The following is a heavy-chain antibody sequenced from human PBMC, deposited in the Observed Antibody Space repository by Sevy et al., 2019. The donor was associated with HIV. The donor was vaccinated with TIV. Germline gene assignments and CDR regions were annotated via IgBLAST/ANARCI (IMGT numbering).Heavy chain of an antibody. V-gene: IGHV3-23*01. D-gene: IGHD2-8*01. Sequence: GGSLRLSCEASGFTFSKYSMSWVRQAPGKGLEWVSTFSFGCGRINYADSVKGRFTITRDDSKNTLYLQMNSLRAEDTAVYYCAREGCTKPHDYWGQGTLVTVSS. J-gene: IGHJ4*02. CDR3: AREGCTKPHDY. CDR1: GFTFSKYS. CDR2: FSFGCGRI.